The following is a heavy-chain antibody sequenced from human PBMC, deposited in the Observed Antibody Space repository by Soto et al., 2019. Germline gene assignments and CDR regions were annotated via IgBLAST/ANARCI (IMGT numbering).Heavy chain of an antibody. CDR1: GYIFTRNG. J-gene: IGHJ6*02. D-gene: IGHD1-26*01. CDR2: ISAKNGDT. V-gene: IGHV1-18*01. CDR3: VRDRDSDTWPSRDV. Sequence: QVHLVQSGAELKKPGASVRVSCKASGYIFTRNGIIWVRQAPLQGLERLGWISAKNGDTNYAQKFQGRVIMTTDTSTSTDYMELRSLRSDDTAVYYCVRDRDSDTWPSRDVWGQGTTVTVSS.